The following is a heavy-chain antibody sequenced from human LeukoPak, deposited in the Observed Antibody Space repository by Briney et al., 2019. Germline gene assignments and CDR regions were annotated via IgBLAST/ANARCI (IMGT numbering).Heavy chain of an antibody. D-gene: IGHD6-19*01. Sequence: SETLSLTCTVSGASISGSGYYWGWIRQPPGKGLEWIGEIYHSGSTNYNPSLKSRVTISVDKSKNQFSLKLSSVTAADTAVYYCARGRLGIAVAGYNWFDPWGQGTLVTVSS. J-gene: IGHJ5*02. CDR3: ARGRLGIAVAGYNWFDP. CDR2: IYHSGST. CDR1: GASISGSGYY. V-gene: IGHV4-39*07.